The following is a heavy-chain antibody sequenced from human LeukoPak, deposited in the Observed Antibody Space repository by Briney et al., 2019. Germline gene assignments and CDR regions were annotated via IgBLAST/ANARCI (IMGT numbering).Heavy chain of an antibody. D-gene: IGHD3-3*01. J-gene: IGHJ6*03. Sequence: SVKVSCKASGGTFSSYAISWVRQAPGQGLEWMGGIIPIFGTVNYAQKFQGRVTITADKSTSTAYMELSSLRSEDTAVYYCARSLFRFLEWSYRSYYYYYMDVWGKGTTVTI. CDR3: ARSLFRFLEWSYRSYYYYYMDV. CDR2: IIPIFGTV. CDR1: GGTFSSYA. V-gene: IGHV1-69*06.